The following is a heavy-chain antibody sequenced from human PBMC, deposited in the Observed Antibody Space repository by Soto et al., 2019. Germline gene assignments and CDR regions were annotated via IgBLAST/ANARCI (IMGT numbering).Heavy chain of an antibody. J-gene: IGHJ4*02. V-gene: IGHV3-9*01. CDR3: VEDIPVAGYFDY. CDR2: ISWHSDSI. Sequence: EVQMVESGGGLVQPGRSLRLSCAASGFTFDDYAMHWVRQAPGKGLEWVSGISWHSDSIGYADSVKGRFTISRDNAKNSLYLRMNSLRAEDTALYYCVEDIPVAGYFDYWGQGALFTVSS. D-gene: IGHD6-19*01. CDR1: GFTFDDYA.